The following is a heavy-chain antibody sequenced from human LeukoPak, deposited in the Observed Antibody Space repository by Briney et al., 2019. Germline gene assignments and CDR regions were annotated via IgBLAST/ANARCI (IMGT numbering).Heavy chain of an antibody. D-gene: IGHD3-10*01. V-gene: IGHV1-69*04. J-gene: IGHJ5*02. CDR2: IIPILGIA. CDR3: ARALVRGGDGFDP. Sequence: QAPGQGLEWMGRIIPILGIANYAQKFQGRVTITADKSTSTAYMELSSLRSEDTAVYYCARALVRGGDGFDPWGQGTLVTVSS.